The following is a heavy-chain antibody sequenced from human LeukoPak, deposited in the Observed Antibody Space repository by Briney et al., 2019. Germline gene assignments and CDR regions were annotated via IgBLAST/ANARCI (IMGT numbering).Heavy chain of an antibody. J-gene: IGHJ6*03. CDR2: INSSGGST. CDR3: ARRVYCSSISCHHYHYYMDV. D-gene: IGHD2-2*01. V-gene: IGHV1-46*03. Sequence: GASVKVACKASGYTFTTYYMHWVRQAPGQGLEWMGIINSSGGSTSYAQKFQGRVTMTTDTSTRTVYMELSSLRSEDTAVYYCARRVYCSSISCHHYHYYMDVWGTGTTVTVSS. CDR1: GYTFTTYY.